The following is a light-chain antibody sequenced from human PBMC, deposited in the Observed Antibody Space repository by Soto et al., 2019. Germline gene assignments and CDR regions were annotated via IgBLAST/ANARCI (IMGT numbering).Light chain of an antibody. CDR2: WAS. V-gene: IGKV4-1*01. J-gene: IGKJ3*01. Sequence: DIVMTQSPDSLAVSLGERATINCKSSQSVLYSSNNKNYLAWYQQKPGQPPKLLIYWASTRESGVPDRFSGRGSGTDFTLTISSLQAEDVAVYYCQQYYSTPRGFTFGPGTKVDIK. CDR3: QQYYSTPRGFT. CDR1: QSVLYSSNNKNY.